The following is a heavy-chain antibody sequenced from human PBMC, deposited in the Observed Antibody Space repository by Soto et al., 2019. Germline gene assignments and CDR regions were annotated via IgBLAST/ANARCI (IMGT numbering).Heavy chain of an antibody. D-gene: IGHD5-18*01. Sequence: QLQLQESGPGLVSPSEALSLTCTVSGGPISISSYYWVWIRKPPRKGLQRLATVSYTGYTYHNPDLKTHVTISLDTSKDPFSLKLPAVTGAETALYYCARSAIATHGCFELWGRGTLATVSS. CDR1: GGPISISSYY. V-gene: IGHV4-39*02. CDR2: VSYTGYT. J-gene: IGHJ2*01. CDR3: ARSAIATHGCFEL.